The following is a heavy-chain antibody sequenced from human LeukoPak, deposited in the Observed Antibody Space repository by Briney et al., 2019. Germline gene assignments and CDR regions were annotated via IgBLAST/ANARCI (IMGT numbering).Heavy chain of an antibody. Sequence: GGSLRLSCAASGFNFSSYSMNWVRQAPGKGLEWVSYISSSSSTIYYADSVKGRFTISRDNAKNSLYLQMNSLRAEDTAVYYCAKDSRTTHAFDIWGQGTMVTVSS. D-gene: IGHD2/OR15-2a*01. V-gene: IGHV3-48*01. J-gene: IGHJ3*02. CDR1: GFNFSSYS. CDR3: AKDSRTTHAFDI. CDR2: ISSSSSTI.